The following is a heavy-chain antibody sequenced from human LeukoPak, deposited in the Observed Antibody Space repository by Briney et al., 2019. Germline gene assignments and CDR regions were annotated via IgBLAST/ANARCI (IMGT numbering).Heavy chain of an antibody. J-gene: IGHJ4*02. Sequence: SETLSLTCTVSGGSISSYYWSWLRQPPGKGLEWLGYIYYSGSTNYNPSLKSRVTISVDTSKNQFSLKRGSVPPADTAVFYWASGSLVSTFAYWGQGPRPTASP. V-gene: IGHV4-59*01. CDR1: GGSISSYY. CDR2: IYYSGST. CDR3: ASGSLVSTFAY. D-gene: IGHD3-10*01.